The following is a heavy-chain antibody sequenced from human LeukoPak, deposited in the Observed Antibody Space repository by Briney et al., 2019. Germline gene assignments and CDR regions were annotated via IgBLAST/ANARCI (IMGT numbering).Heavy chain of an antibody. J-gene: IGHJ6*02. CDR1: GFTFSSYA. D-gene: IGHD6-19*01. V-gene: IGHV3-23*01. Sequence: PGGSLRLSCAASGFTFSSYAMSWVRQGPGKGLEWVSGISGRGGSTYYADSVEGRFTISRDNTQNTLYLQMNSLRAEDTAVYFCAKGIEQWPGHYYYYGIDVWGQGTTVTVSS. CDR3: AKGIEQWPGHYYYYGIDV. CDR2: ISGRGGST.